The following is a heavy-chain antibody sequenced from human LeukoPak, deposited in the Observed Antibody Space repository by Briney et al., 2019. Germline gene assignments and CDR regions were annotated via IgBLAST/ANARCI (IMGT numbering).Heavy chain of an antibody. CDR2: ISSSGSTI. V-gene: IGHV3-11*04. D-gene: IGHD5-24*01. Sequence: GGSLRLSCAASGFTLSDYYMSWIRQAPGKGLEWVSYISSSGSTIYYADSVKGRFTISRDNAKNSLYLQMNSLRAEDTAVYYCARDIEQLPVAQIDWGQGTLVTVSS. CDR1: GFTLSDYY. CDR3: ARDIEQLPVAQID. J-gene: IGHJ4*02.